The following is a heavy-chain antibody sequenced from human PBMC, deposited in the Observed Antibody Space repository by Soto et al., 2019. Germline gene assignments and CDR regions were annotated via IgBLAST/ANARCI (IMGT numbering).Heavy chain of an antibody. CDR2: IIPIFGTA. CDR1: GGTFSSYA. V-gene: IGHV1-69*12. CDR3: ARDRGVAAGGGDWFDP. Sequence: QVQLVQSGAEVKKPGSSVKVSCKASGGTFSSYAISWVRQTSGQGLEWMGGIIPIFGTANYAQKFQGRVTITADESTSTAYMELSSLRPEDTAVYYCARDRGVAAGGGDWFDPWGQGTLVTVSS. J-gene: IGHJ5*02. D-gene: IGHD6-13*01.